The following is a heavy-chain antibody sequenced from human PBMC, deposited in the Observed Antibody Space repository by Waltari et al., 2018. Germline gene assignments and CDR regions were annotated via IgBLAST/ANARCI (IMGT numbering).Heavy chain of an antibody. CDR2: IIPILGIA. CDR1: GGTFSSYA. Sequence: QVQLVQSGAEVKKPGSSVKVSCKASGGTFSSYAISWVRQAPGQGLEWMGGIIPILGIANYAQKFQGRVTITADESTSTAYMELSSLRSEDTAVYYCARGNEYSGYDRTGGYYFDYWGQGTLVTVSS. CDR3: ARGNEYSGYDRTGGYYFDY. D-gene: IGHD5-12*01. V-gene: IGHV1-69*04. J-gene: IGHJ4*02.